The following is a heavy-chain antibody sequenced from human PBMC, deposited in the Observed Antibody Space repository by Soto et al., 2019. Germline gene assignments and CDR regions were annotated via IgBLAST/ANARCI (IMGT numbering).Heavy chain of an antibody. CDR2: INPNSGGT. D-gene: IGHD1-26*01. Sequence: ASVKVSCKASGYTFTGYYMHWVRQAPGQGLEWMGWINPNSGGTNYAQKFQGRVTMTRDTSISTAYMELSRLRSDDTAVYYCAKPLVGSPYYYGMDVWGQGTTVTVSS. J-gene: IGHJ6*02. CDR3: AKPLVGSPYYYGMDV. CDR1: GYTFTGYY. V-gene: IGHV1-2*02.